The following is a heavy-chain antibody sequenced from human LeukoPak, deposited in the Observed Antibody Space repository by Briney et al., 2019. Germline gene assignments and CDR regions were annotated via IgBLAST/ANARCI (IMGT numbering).Heavy chain of an antibody. CDR2: ISYDGSNK. D-gene: IGHD6-13*01. J-gene: IGHJ4*02. Sequence: GGSLRLSCAASGFTFSSYSMNWVRQAPGKGLEWVAVISYDGSNKYYADSVKGRFTISRDNSKNTLYLQMNSLRAEDTAVYYCAKDLGFGSSWYYFDYWGQGTLVTVSS. CDR3: AKDLGFGSSWYYFDY. V-gene: IGHV3-30*18. CDR1: GFTFSSYS.